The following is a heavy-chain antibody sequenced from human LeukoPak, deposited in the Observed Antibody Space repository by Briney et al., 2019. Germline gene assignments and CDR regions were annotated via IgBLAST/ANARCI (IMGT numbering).Heavy chain of an antibody. CDR2: IYTSGST. J-gene: IGHJ3*02. Sequence: SETLSLTCTVSGGSISSGSYYWRWIRQPAGKGLEWIGRIYTSGSTNYNPSLKSRVTISVDTSKNQFSLKLSSVTAADTAVYYCARALRFLEWHDAFDIWGQGTMVTVSS. CDR1: GGSISSGSYY. V-gene: IGHV4-61*02. D-gene: IGHD3-3*01. CDR3: ARALRFLEWHDAFDI.